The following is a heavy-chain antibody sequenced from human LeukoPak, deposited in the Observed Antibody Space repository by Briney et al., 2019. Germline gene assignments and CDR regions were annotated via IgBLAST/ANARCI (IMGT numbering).Heavy chain of an antibody. CDR1: GFTFSDYY. CDR3: ARSRDPYYYDSSGYYPPRPIDY. CDR2: ISSSGSTI. J-gene: IGHJ4*02. Sequence: PGGSLRLSCAASGFTFSDYYMSWIRQAPGKGLEWVSYISSSGSTIYYADSVKGRFTLSRDNAKNSLYLQMNSLRAEDKAVYYCARSRDPYYYDSSGYYPPRPIDYWGQGTLVTVPS. V-gene: IGHV3-11*01. D-gene: IGHD3-22*01.